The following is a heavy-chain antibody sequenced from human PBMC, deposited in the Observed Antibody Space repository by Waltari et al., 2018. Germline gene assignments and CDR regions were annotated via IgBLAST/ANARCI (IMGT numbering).Heavy chain of an antibody. CDR1: GGTFSSYT. CDR3: ARDVSDTAMGRGFDY. Sequence: QVQLVQSGAEVKKPGSSVKVSCKASGGTFSSYTISWVRQAPGQGLEWMGRIIPIRGIANYAQKFQGRVTITADKSTSTAYMELSSLRSEDTAVYYCARDVSDTAMGRGFDYWGQGTLVTVSS. V-gene: IGHV1-69*08. J-gene: IGHJ4*02. D-gene: IGHD5-18*01. CDR2: IIPIRGIA.